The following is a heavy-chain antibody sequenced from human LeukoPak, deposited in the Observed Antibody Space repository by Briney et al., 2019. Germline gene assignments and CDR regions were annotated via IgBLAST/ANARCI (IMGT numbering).Heavy chain of an antibody. J-gene: IGHJ5*02. CDR1: GGSFSGYY. V-gene: IGHV4-34*01. Sequence: SETLSLTCAVYGGSFSGYYWSWIRQPPGKGLEWIGEINHSGSTNYNPSLKSRVTISVDTSKNQFSLKLSSVTAADTAVYYCARGPLEDTAMVTWGQGTLVTVSS. D-gene: IGHD5-18*01. CDR2: INHSGST. CDR3: ARGPLEDTAMVT.